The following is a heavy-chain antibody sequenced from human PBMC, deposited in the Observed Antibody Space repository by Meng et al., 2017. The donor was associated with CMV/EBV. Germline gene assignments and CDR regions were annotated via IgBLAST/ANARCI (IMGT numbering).Heavy chain of an antibody. CDR1: GGSFSGYY. Sequence: QLHLPQWGAGLLKPSETLSLTCAVYGGSFSGYYWSWIRQPPGKGLEWIGEINHSGSTNYNPSLKSRVTISVDTSKNQFSLKLSSVTAADTAVYYCARGVGGWFDPWGQGTLVTVSS. D-gene: IGHD1-26*01. CDR2: INHSGST. J-gene: IGHJ5*02. CDR3: ARGVGGWFDP. V-gene: IGHV4-34*01.